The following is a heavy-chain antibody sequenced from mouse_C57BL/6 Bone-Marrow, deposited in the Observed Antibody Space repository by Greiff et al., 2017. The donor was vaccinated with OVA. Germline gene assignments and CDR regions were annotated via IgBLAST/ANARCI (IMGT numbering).Heavy chain of an antibody. Sequence: QVTLKVSGPGILQSSQTLSLTCSFSGFSLSTSGMGVSWIRQPSGKGLEWLAHIYWDDDKRYNPSLKSRLTISKDTSRHQVFLKITSVDTADTATYYCARNPSITTGVARYFEVWGTGTTVTVSS. D-gene: IGHD1-1*01. V-gene: IGHV8-12*01. CDR2: IYWDDDK. CDR1: GFSLSTSGMG. J-gene: IGHJ1*03. CDR3: ARNPSITTGVARYFEV.